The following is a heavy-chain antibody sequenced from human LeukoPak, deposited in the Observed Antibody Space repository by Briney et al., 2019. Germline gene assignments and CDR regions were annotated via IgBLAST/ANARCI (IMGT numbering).Heavy chain of an antibody. CDR3: ARDGRLSGYSNGYLDY. Sequence: SVKVSCKAAGGTFSRYVISWVRQAPGQGLEWMGRIIAILGIATYAQKFQGRVTITTDKSTSTAYMELRSLRSDDTAVYYYARDGRLSGYSNGYLDYWGQGTLVTVS. CDR1: GGTFSRYV. J-gene: IGHJ4*02. D-gene: IGHD5-18*01. CDR2: IIAILGIA. V-gene: IGHV1-69*04.